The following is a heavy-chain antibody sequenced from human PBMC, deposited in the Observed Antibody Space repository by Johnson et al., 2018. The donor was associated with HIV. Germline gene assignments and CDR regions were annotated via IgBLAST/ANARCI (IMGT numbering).Heavy chain of an antibody. J-gene: IGHJ3*01. CDR3: ARVIPGNWVGGFDV. V-gene: IGHV3-30*03. CDR2: ISYDGSNK. Sequence: QVQLVESGGGVVQPGRSLRLSCAASGFTFSSYGMHWVRQAPGKGLEWVAVISYDGSNKYYADSVKGRFTISRDNSKNTLYLQMNSLRAEDTAMYYCARVIPGNWVGGFDVWGQGTMVTVSS. D-gene: IGHD7-27*01. CDR1: GFTFSSYG.